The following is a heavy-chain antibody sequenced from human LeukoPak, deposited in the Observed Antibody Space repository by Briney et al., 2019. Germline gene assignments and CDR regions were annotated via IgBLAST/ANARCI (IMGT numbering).Heavy chain of an antibody. CDR3: AREITVIVVVAPKTDAFDI. CDR1: GFTFSSYW. CDR2: IKQDGSEK. V-gene: IGHV3-7*01. D-gene: IGHD3-22*01. J-gene: IGHJ3*02. Sequence: GGSLRLSCAASGFTFSSYWMSWVRQAPGKGLEWVANIKQDGSEKYYVDSVKGRFTISRDNAKNSLYLQMNSLRAEDTAVYYCAREITVIVVVAPKTDAFDIWGQGTMVTVSS.